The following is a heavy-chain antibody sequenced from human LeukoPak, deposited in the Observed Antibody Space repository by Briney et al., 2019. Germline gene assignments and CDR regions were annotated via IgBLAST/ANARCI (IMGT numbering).Heavy chain of an antibody. J-gene: IGHJ5*02. V-gene: IGHV1-2*02. CDR1: GYTFTGYY. CDR2: INPNSGGT. D-gene: IGHD6-6*01. CDR3: ARGLRGLIAARPGFLNWFDP. Sequence: GASVKVSCKASGYTFTGYYMHWVRQAPGQGLEWMGWINPNSGGTNYAQKFQGRVTMTRDTSISTAYMELSRLRSGDTAVYYCARGLRGLIAARPGFLNWFDPWGQGTLVTVSS.